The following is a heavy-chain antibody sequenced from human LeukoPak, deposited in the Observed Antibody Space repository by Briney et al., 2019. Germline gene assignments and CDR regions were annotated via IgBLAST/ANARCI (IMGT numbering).Heavy chain of an antibody. CDR3: ARLQWLSTPFFDY. J-gene: IGHJ4*02. Sequence: SETLSLICTVSGGSISYSSYYWGWIRQPPGKGLEWIGSISYSGSTYYNPSLRSRVTISVDTPKNQFSLKLISVTAADTAVYFCARLQWLSTPFFDYWGQGTLVTVSS. CDR2: ISYSGST. D-gene: IGHD6-19*01. V-gene: IGHV4-39*01. CDR1: GGSISYSSYY.